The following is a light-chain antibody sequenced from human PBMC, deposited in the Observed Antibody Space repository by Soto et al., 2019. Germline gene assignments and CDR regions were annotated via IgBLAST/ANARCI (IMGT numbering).Light chain of an antibody. Sequence: IVLTQSPVTLALSPGESAVLSCRASQSVSSSLAWYQHKPGQAPTIFIYDASNRAPGIPARFSGSGSGTDFTLTISSLEPEDIAVYYCQVYDVWPSFGQGTKVEIK. CDR3: QVYDVWPS. J-gene: IGKJ1*01. V-gene: IGKV3-11*01. CDR1: QSVSSS. CDR2: DAS.